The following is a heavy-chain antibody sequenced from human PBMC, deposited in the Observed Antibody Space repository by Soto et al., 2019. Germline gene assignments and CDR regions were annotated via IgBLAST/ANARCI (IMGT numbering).Heavy chain of an antibody. CDR3: AHSGIAARPGLYYYYVMDV. J-gene: IGHJ6*02. V-gene: IGHV2-5*01. Sequence: SGPTLVNPTQTLTLTCTFSGFSLSTGGVGVGWIRQPPGKALEWLALIYWNDDKRYSPSLKSRLTITKDTSKNQVVLTMTNMDPVDTATYYCAHSGIAARPGLYYYYVMDVWGQGTTVTVSS. D-gene: IGHD6-6*01. CDR2: IYWNDDK. CDR1: GFSLSTGGVG.